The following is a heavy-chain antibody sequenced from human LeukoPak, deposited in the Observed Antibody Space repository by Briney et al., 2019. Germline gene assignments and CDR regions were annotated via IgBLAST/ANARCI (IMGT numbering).Heavy chain of an antibody. J-gene: IGHJ5*02. CDR1: GYTFTGYY. D-gene: IGHD3-3*01. CDR3: ARNYDFWSGFDP. CDR2: INPNSGGT. V-gene: IGHV1-2*02. Sequence: GASVKVSCKASGYTFTGYYMHWVRQAPGQGLEWMGWINPNSGGTNYAQKFQGRVTMARDTSISTAYMELSRLRSDDTAVYYCARNYDFWSGFDPWGQGTLVIVSS.